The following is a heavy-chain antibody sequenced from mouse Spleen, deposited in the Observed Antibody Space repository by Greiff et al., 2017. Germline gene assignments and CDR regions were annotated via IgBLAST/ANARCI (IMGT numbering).Heavy chain of an antibody. V-gene: IGHV1-80*01. J-gene: IGHJ4*01. CDR2: IYPGDGDT. CDR1: GYAFSSYW. CDR3: ARMTTVVADRAMDY. Sequence: QVQLQQSGAELVKPGASVKISCKASGYAFSSYWMNWVKQRPGKGLEWIGQIYPGDGDTNYNGKFKGKATLTADKSSSTAYMQLSSLTSEDSAVYFCARMTTVVADRAMDYWGQGTSVTVSS. D-gene: IGHD1-1*01.